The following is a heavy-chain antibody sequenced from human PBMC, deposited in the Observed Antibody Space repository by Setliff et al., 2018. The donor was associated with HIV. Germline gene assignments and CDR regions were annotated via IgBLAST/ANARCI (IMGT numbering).Heavy chain of an antibody. D-gene: IGHD3-10*01. CDR1: GYTFTSHA. Sequence: ASVKVSCKASGYTFTSHAMNWVRQAPGQGLEWLGWINTKTGNPTYVQGFPGQFVFSLDTSVSTAYLEISSLKAEDTAVYYCARAPFLQFFRGSPYYFDYWGQGSLVTVSS. CDR2: INTKTGNP. J-gene: IGHJ4*02. CDR3: ARAPFLQFFRGSPYYFDY. V-gene: IGHV7-4-1*02.